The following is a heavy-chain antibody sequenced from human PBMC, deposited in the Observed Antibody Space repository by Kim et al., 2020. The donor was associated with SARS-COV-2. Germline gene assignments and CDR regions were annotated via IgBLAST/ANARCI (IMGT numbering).Heavy chain of an antibody. V-gene: IGHV3-9*01. CDR2: ISWNSGSI. CDR1: GFTFDDYA. J-gene: IGHJ3*02. CDR3: AKDYSSWSNDPFDI. D-gene: IGHD6-13*01. Sequence: GGSLRLFCAASGFTFDDYAMHWVRQAPGKGLEWVSGISWNSGSIGYAYSVKGRFTISRDNAKNSLYLQMNSLRAEDTALYYCAKDYSSWSNDPFDIWGQGTMVTVSS.